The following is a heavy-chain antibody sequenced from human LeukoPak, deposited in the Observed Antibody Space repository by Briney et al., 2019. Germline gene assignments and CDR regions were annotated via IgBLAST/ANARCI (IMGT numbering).Heavy chain of an antibody. CDR1: GFTFSNFV. J-gene: IGHJ4*02. D-gene: IGHD4-11*01. CDR3: GREGGNYVYDY. CDR2: ISPDGTNK. V-gene: IGHV3-30-3*01. Sequence: GGSLSLSCAASGFTFSNFVMHWVRQAPGKGLEWVASISPDGTNKYYADIVKGRFTVPRDNSNNTLYLQVNSLRADDTAVFYCGREGGNYVYDYWGQGTLVTVSS.